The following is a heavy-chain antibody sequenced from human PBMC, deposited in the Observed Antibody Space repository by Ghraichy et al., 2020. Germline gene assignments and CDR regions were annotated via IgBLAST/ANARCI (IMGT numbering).Heavy chain of an antibody. J-gene: IGHJ3*02. CDR2: IHYSVTT. V-gene: IGHV4-61*01. CDR1: GGPVTTTNYY. CDR3: ARDPPLYRFDI. Sequence: SETLSLTCTVSGGPVTTTNYYWTWIRQPPGKGLEWIGYIHYSVTTNYNPSLKSRVTISVDTSKNQFSLKLSSVTAADTAVYYCARDPPLYRFDIWGRGTMVTVSS. D-gene: IGHD3-16*02.